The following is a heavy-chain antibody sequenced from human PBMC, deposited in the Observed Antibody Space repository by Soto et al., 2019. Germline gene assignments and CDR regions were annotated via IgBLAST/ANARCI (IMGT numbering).Heavy chain of an antibody. Sequence: TSETLSLTCTVSGGSVSSGSYYWSWIRQPPGKGLEWIGYIYYSGSTNYNPSLKSRVTISVDTSKNQFSLKLSSVTAADTAVYYCARLGLDYYYYGMDVWGQGTTVTVSS. CDR2: IYYSGST. J-gene: IGHJ6*02. CDR1: GGSVSSGSYY. V-gene: IGHV4-61*01. CDR3: ARLGLDYYYYGMDV.